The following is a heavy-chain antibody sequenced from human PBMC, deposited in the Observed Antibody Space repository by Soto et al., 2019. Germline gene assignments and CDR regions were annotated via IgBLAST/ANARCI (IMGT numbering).Heavy chain of an antibody. J-gene: IGHJ5*02. V-gene: IGHV3-23*01. Sequence: GSLRLSCAASGFTFSSYAMSWVRQAPGKGLEWVSAISGSGGSTYYADSVKGRFTISRDNSKNTLYLQMNSLRAEDTAVYYCAKDGGSSSTFDPWGQGTLVTVSS. CDR2: ISGSGGST. CDR1: GFTFSSYA. D-gene: IGHD6-13*01. CDR3: AKDGGSSSTFDP.